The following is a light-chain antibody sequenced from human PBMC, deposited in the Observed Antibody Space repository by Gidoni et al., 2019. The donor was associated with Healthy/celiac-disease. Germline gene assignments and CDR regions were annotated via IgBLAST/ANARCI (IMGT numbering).Light chain of an antibody. CDR3: QQYGSSPPLT. CDR2: DAS. V-gene: IGKV3D-20*01. Sequence: VLTQSPATLSLSPGERATLSCGARQSVSSSYLAWYQQKPGLAPRLLIYDASSRATGIPDRFSGSGSGTDFTLTISRLEPEDFAVYYCQQYGSSPPLTFGGXTKVEIK. CDR1: QSVSSSY. J-gene: IGKJ4*01.